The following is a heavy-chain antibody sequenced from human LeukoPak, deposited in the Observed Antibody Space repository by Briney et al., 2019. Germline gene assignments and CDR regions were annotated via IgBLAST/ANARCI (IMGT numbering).Heavy chain of an antibody. CDR2: ISANNGNT. D-gene: IGHD3-10*01. Sequence: GASVKVSCKASGYTFTSYGISWVRQAPGQGLEWMGWISANNGNTNYAQKLQGRVTMTTDTSTSTAYMELRSLRSDDTAVYYCARDPYYGSGSYRNWFDPWGQGTLVTVSS. V-gene: IGHV1-18*01. CDR1: GYTFTSYG. J-gene: IGHJ5*02. CDR3: ARDPYYGSGSYRNWFDP.